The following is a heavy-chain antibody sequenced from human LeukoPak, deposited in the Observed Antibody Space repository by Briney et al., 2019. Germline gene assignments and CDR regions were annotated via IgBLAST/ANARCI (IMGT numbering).Heavy chain of an antibody. D-gene: IGHD3-10*01. J-gene: IGHJ4*02. V-gene: IGHV1-46*01. CDR1: GYTFTSYY. CDR2: INPSGGST. CDR3: ARVRFGELLEDYFDY. Sequence: GASVKVSCKASGYTFTSYYMHWVRQAPGQGLEWMGIINPSGGSTSYAQKFQGRVTMTRDMSTSTVYMELSSLRSEDTAVYYCARVRFGELLEDYFDYWGRGTLVTVSS.